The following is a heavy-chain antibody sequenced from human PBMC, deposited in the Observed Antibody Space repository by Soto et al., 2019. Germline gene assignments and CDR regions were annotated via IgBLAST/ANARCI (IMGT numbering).Heavy chain of an antibody. Sequence: SETLSLTCSASGYLISSGYNRGWVRQTAGKGVEWLGSIDYSGRTYKKPSLKSRVSASVDKSKNKFYLNLRSVTAADTALYFCAGHLFCCYDSYYFDYWGQGTLVTVSS. CDR1: GYLISSGYN. CDR2: IDYSGRT. D-gene: IGHD3-22*01. V-gene: IGHV4-38-2*01. CDR3: AGHLFCCYDSYYFDY. J-gene: IGHJ4*02.